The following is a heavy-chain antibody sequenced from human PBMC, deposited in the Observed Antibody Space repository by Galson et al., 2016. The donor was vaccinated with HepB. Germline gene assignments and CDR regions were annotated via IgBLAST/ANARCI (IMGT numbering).Heavy chain of an antibody. Sequence: LRLSCSASGCICSSYAMSWVRHAPGEELEWVARISGSGGTTEYADAVKGRFIISRDNSKNTLYLQMNSLRADDTAVYYCAPSMGVGWFSDYWGQGTLVTVSS. CDR3: APSMGVGWFSDY. CDR2: ISGSGGTT. D-gene: IGHD6-19*01. CDR1: GCICSSYA. V-gene: IGHV3-23*01. J-gene: IGHJ4*02.